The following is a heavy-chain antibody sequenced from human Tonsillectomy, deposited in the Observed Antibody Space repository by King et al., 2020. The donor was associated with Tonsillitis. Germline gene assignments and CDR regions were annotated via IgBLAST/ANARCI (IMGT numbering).Heavy chain of an antibody. CDR2: ISGSGGNT. D-gene: IGHD5-12*01. CDR1: GFTFSSYA. V-gene: IGHV3-23*04. J-gene: IGHJ4*02. CDR3: AKDRFGGCEYYFDY. Sequence: VQLVESGGGVVQPGGSLRLSCAASGFTFSSYAMSWVRQAPGKGLEWVSGISGSGGNTDYADSVKGRFTISRDNSKNTLYLQMNSLRAEDTAVYYCAKDRFGGCEYYFDYWGQGTLVTVSS.